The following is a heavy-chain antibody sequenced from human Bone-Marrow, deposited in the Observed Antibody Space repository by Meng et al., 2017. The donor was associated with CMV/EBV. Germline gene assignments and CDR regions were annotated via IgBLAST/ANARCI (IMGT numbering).Heavy chain of an antibody. V-gene: IGHV3-7*03. J-gene: IGHJ4*02. CDR1: GFTFSSYW. D-gene: IGHD3-16*01. CDR2: IKQDGSEK. CDR3: ARGLGPGGCYFDY. Sequence: GGSLRLSCAASGFTFSSYWMSWVRQAPGKGLEWVANIKQDGSEKYYVDSVKGRFTISRDNAKNSLYLQMNSLKTEDTAVYYCARGLGPGGCYFDYWGQGTRVTGSS.